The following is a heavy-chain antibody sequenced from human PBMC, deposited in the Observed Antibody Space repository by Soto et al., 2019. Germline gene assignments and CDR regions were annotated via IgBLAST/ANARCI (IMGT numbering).Heavy chain of an antibody. V-gene: IGHV1-58*01. CDR3: AAAEIAAAASYFDD. D-gene: IGHD6-13*01. CDR2: IVVGSGNT. CDR1: GLALTSSA. J-gene: IGHJ4*02. Sequence: GGSVKASCKASGLALTSSASQLVRQARGQRLEWIGWIVVGSGNTNYAQKFQGRVTITGDMSTSTAYMELSSLRSEETAVYYCAAAEIAAAASYFDDWGQGTLVTVSS.